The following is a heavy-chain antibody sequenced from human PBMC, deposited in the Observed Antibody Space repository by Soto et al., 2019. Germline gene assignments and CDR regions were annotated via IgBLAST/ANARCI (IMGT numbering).Heavy chain of an antibody. CDR1: GGTFSSYA. CDR2: IIPIFGTA. J-gene: IGHJ4*02. V-gene: IGHV1-69*13. Sequence: SVKVSCKASGGTFSSYAISWLRQSPGQGLEWMGGIIPIFGTANYAQKFQGRVTITADESTSTAYMELSSLRSEDTAVYYCARVFLDSSGYYLRGYYFDYWGQGTLVTVSS. D-gene: IGHD3-22*01. CDR3: ARVFLDSSGYYLRGYYFDY.